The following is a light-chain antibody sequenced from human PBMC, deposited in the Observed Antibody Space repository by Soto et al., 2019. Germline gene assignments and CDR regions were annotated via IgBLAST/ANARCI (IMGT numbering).Light chain of an antibody. CDR3: QQYGSSSWT. V-gene: IGKV3-15*01. CDR2: DIS. J-gene: IGKJ1*01. Sequence: EVVMTQSPATLSVSPGERATLSCRASQTVSRNLAWYQQRPGQAPRLLIYDISNRAAGVPARFSGSGSETEFTLTVSSLEPEDFALYYCQQYGSSSWTFGQGTKVDIK. CDR1: QTVSRN.